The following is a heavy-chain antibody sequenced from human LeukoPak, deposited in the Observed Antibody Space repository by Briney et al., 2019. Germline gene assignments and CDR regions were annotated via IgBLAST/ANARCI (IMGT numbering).Heavy chain of an antibody. V-gene: IGHV3-64*01. CDR2: ISSDGGST. CDR1: GFTFDDYA. J-gene: IGHJ3*02. D-gene: IGHD4-17*01. CDR3: ARVGDYTAFDI. Sequence: GGSLRLSCAASGFTFDDYAMHWVRQAPGKGLEYVSAISSDGGSTYYANSVEGRFTISRDNSKNTLYLQMGCLRAEDMAVFYCARVGDYTAFDIWGQGTLVTVSS.